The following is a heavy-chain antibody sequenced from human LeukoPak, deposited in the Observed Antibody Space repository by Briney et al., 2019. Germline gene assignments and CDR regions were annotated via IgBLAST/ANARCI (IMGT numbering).Heavy chain of an antibody. CDR2: ISWSSGSI. CDR1: GFTLDDYV. D-gene: IGHD3-10*01. CDR3: AKDLGGVRGLISPFDY. Sequence: PGGSLRLSCAASGFTLDDYVMHWVRQAPGKGLEWVSGISWSSGSISYEDSVKGRFTISRDNAKSSLYLQMNSLRAEDTALYYCAKDLGGVRGLISPFDYWGQGTLVTVSS. J-gene: IGHJ4*02. V-gene: IGHV3-9*01.